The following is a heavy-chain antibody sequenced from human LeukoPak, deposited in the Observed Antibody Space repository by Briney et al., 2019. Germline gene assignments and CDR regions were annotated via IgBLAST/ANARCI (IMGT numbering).Heavy chain of an antibody. D-gene: IGHD5-12*01. CDR2: ISSSSSTI. J-gene: IGHJ4*02. CDR1: GFTFSSYS. Sequence: GGSLRLSCAASGFTFSSYSMNWVRQAPGKGLEWVSYISSSSSTIYYADSVKGRFTISRDNAKNSLYLQMSSLRAEDTAVYYCARSLYSGYDFFDYWGQGTLVTVSS. CDR3: ARSLYSGYDFFDY. V-gene: IGHV3-48*01.